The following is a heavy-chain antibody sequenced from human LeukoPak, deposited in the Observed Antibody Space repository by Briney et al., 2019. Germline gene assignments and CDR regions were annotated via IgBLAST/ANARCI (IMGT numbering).Heavy chain of an antibody. CDR1: GFTFSSEA. J-gene: IGHJ4*02. D-gene: IGHD6-13*01. Sequence: GGSLRLFNSASGFTFSSEAMHWVRQAPGKGLEYVSAISSNGGSTYYADSVKGRFTISRDNSKNTLYLQMSSLRAEDTAVYYCVKDPDSSSQIDYWGQGTLVTVSS. CDR2: ISSNGGST. CDR3: VKDPDSSSQIDY. V-gene: IGHV3-64D*06.